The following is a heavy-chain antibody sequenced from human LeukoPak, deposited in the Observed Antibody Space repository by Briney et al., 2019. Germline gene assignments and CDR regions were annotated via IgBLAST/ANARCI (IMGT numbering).Heavy chain of an antibody. CDR3: AKGARWELPLDY. CDR2: ISGSGGRT. J-gene: IGHJ4*02. D-gene: IGHD1-26*01. V-gene: IGHV3-23*01. CDR1: GDSMNNYY. Sequence: PSETLSLTCTVFGDSMNNYYWNWIRQPPGKGLEWVSAISGSGGRTYYADSVKGRFTISRDNSMDTLYLQMNSLRADDTAVYYCAKGARWELPLDYWGQGTLVTVSS.